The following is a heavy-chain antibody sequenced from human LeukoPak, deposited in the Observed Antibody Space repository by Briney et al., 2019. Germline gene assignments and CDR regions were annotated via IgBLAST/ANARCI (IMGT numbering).Heavy chain of an antibody. Sequence: GASVKVSCKASGYTFTGYYMHWVRQAPGQGLEWMGGIIPIFGTANYAQKFQGRVTITADESTSTAYMELSSLRSEDTAVYYCARGYYDSSGYYDAFDIWGQGTMVTVSS. J-gene: IGHJ3*02. D-gene: IGHD3-22*01. V-gene: IGHV1-69*13. CDR2: IIPIFGTA. CDR1: GYTFTGYY. CDR3: ARGYYDSSGYYDAFDI.